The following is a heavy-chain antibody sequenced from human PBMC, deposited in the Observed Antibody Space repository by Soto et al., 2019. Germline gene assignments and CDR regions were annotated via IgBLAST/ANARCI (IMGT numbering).Heavy chain of an antibody. V-gene: IGHV3-23*01. Sequence: EVQLLESGGGLVQPGGSLRLSCAASGFTFSSYAMSWVRQAPGKGLEWVSAISGSGGSTYYADSGKGRFTISRDNSKNTLYLQMNSLRAEDTAVYYCAKYYGSGSYRYWYFDLWGRGTLVTVSS. CDR1: GFTFSSYA. CDR3: AKYYGSGSYRYWYFDL. D-gene: IGHD3-10*01. CDR2: ISGSGGST. J-gene: IGHJ2*01.